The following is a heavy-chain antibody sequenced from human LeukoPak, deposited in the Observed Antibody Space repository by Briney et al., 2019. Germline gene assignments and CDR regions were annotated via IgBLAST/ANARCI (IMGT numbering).Heavy chain of an antibody. D-gene: IGHD1-14*01. Sequence: SQTLSLTCAVSGGSISSGGYSWSWIRQPPGKGLEWIGYIYHSGSTYYNPSLKSRVTISVGRSKNQFSLKLSSVTAADTAVYYCARGYGAFDIWGQGTMVTVSS. J-gene: IGHJ3*02. CDR1: GGSISSGGYS. CDR3: ARGYGAFDI. V-gene: IGHV4-30-2*01. CDR2: IYHSGST.